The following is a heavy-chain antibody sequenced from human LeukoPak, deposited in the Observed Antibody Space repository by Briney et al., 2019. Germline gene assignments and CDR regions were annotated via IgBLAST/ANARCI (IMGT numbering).Heavy chain of an antibody. Sequence: SETLSLTCAVSGDSISNFKWWAWVRQPSRKGLEWIGEVSHPGSTNYNPSLESRVTVSVDESKNQFTLKLTSVTAADTAVYYCVRDDPVMVHSWGPGTLVTVSS. V-gene: IGHV4-4*02. CDR1: GDSISNFKW. CDR3: VRDDPVMVHS. CDR2: VSHPGST. J-gene: IGHJ4*02. D-gene: IGHD5-18*01.